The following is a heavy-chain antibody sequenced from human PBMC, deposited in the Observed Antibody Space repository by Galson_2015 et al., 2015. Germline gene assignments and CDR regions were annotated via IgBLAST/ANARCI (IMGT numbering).Heavy chain of an antibody. D-gene: IGHD2-2*02. CDR3: VKGCSSTSCYSDY. V-gene: IGHV3-66*01. J-gene: IGHJ4*02. CDR1: GFTVSSNY. CDR2: IYSGGST. Sequence: SLRLSCAASGFTVSSNYMSWVRQAPGKGLEWVSVIYSGGSTYYADSVKGRFTISRDNSKNTLYLQMSSLRAEDTAVYYCVKGCSSTSCYSDYWGQGTLVTVSS.